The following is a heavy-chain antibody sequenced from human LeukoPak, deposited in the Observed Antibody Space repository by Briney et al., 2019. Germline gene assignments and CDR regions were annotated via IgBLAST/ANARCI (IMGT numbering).Heavy chain of an antibody. CDR1: GGTFSSYG. Sequence: GASVKVSCKAYGGTFSSYGINWVRQAPGQRFQWMGGIIPMAGTRNYAQKFQGRVTINADEPTRTDYMELSRLRSEDTAVCYCARAPEGGIYGSGVCEVWGQGTVVTVSS. CDR3: ARAPEGGIYGSGVCEV. D-gene: IGHD3-10*01. V-gene: IGHV1-69*13. J-gene: IGHJ3*01. CDR2: IIPMAGTR.